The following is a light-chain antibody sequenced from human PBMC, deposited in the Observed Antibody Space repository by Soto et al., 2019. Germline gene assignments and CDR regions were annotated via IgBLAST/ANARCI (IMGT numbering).Light chain of an antibody. CDR3: GSFAGNNHHV. Sequence: QSALTQPPSASGSPRQSVTISCTGTSSDVGAYNFVSWYQQHPGKAPKLMIYDVSKRPSGVPDRFSGSKSGNTASLTVSGLQADDEADYYCGSFAGNNHHVFGTGTKVTVL. CDR2: DVS. J-gene: IGLJ1*01. CDR1: SSDVGAYNF. V-gene: IGLV2-8*01.